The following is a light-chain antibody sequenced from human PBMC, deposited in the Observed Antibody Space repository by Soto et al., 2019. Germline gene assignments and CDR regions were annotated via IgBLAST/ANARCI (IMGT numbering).Light chain of an antibody. Sequence: DIPVTQSPSTLSASVGDRVTITCGASQSIGTWLAWYQQKPGKAPKLLIFDASTLESGVPSRFSCSGSGTDFTLTISSLQPDDFATYYCQQYSDSSGAFGQGTRVELK. V-gene: IGKV1-5*01. J-gene: IGKJ1*01. CDR1: QSIGTW. CDR2: DAS. CDR3: QQYSDSSGA.